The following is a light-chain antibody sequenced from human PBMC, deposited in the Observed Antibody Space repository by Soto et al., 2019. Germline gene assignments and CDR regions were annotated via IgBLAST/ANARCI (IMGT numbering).Light chain of an antibody. Sequence: EIVLTQSPSTLSLSPGERATLSCRARQSVSSYFAWYQQKPGQAPRLLIYDASNRATGIPARFSGSGSRTDFTITISRPVTKALSICDCQQRPLLHPISSGPRTQVHI. J-gene: IGKJ3*01. CDR3: QQRPLLHPIS. CDR2: DAS. CDR1: QSVSSY. V-gene: IGKV3-11*01.